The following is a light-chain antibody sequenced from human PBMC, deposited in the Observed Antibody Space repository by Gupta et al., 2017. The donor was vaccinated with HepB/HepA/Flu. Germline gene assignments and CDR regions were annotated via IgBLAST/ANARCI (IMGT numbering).Light chain of an antibody. Sequence: EIVLTHSPATLSLSPGERATLSCRASQNVRTYLAWYQQKPGQAPRLLIYDASTRATDIPARFSGSGSGTDFTLTISSLEPEDFAVYYCQQRSNWVTFGGGTKVEIK. CDR2: DAS. CDR3: QQRSNWVT. CDR1: QNVRTY. J-gene: IGKJ4*01. V-gene: IGKV3-11*01.